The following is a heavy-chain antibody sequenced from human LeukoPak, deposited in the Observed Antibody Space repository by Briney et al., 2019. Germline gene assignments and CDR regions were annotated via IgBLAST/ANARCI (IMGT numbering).Heavy chain of an antibody. V-gene: IGHV4-59*08. CDR3: ARLLGYCSGGSCYPRWFAP. J-gene: IGHJ5*02. CDR2: TSYSGST. Sequence: SETLSLTCTVSGGSISSHYWNWIRQPPGKGLEWIGYTSYSGSTNYNPSLKSRDTMSLDTSKNHFSLKLTSVTAADTAVYYCARLLGYCSGGSCYPRWFAPWGQGTLVTVSS. CDR1: GGSISSHY. D-gene: IGHD2-15*01.